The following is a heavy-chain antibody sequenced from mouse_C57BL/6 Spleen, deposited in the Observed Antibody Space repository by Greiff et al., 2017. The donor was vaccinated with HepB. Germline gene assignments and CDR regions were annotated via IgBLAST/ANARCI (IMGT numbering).Heavy chain of an antibody. D-gene: IGHD2-1*01. CDR3: ARAEDYDGTFRDY. CDR2: ISDGGSYT. J-gene: IGHJ2*01. CDR1: GFTFSSYA. Sequence: DVQLVESGGGLVKPGGSLKLSCAASGFTFSSYAMSWVRQTPEKRLEWVATISDGGSYTYYPDNVKGRFTISRDNAKNNLYLPMSHLKSEDTAMYYCARAEDYDGTFRDYWGQGTTLTVSS. V-gene: IGHV5-4*01.